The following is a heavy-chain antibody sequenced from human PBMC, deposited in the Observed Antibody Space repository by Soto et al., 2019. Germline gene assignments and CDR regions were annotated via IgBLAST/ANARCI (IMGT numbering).Heavy chain of an antibody. CDR3: PPRPGGGGY. CDR2: IYSGGYT. D-gene: IGHD3-10*01. V-gene: IGHV3-53*01. CDR1: GFTVSNNY. Sequence: EVQLVESGGGLIQPGGSLRLSCAVSGFTVSNNYMSWVRQAPGKGLEGVSVIYSGGYTAYGDSVKGRFTISRDNSKNTLYFKIKAPGAAAPALFFGPPRPGGGGYWGQGTLVTVSS. J-gene: IGHJ4*02.